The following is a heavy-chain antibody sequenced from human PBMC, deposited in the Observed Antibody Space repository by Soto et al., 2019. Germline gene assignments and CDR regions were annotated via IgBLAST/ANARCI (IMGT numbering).Heavy chain of an antibody. D-gene: IGHD5-12*01. Sequence: QVQVQESGPGLLKPSGTLSLTCAVSGGSISSINWWSWVRQPPGKGLVWIGEIHQSGSTHYNPSLQSRVTSAVDISKYQLPLSLTSVTASDTAVYYCVRAGGSDPKDYWGQGTQVTVSS. V-gene: IGHV4-4*02. CDR3: VRAGGSDPKDY. J-gene: IGHJ4*02. CDR2: IHQSGST. CDR1: GGSISSINW.